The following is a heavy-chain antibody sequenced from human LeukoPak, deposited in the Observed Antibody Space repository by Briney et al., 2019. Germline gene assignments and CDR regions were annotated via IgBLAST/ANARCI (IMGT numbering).Heavy chain of an antibody. D-gene: IGHD2-2*01. CDR2: ISSSSSYI. V-gene: IGHV3-21*01. Sequence: GGSLRLSCAASGFTFSSYSMNWVRQAPGKGLEWVSSISSSSSYIYYADSVKGRFTISRDNAKNSLYLQMNSLRAEDTAVYYCATLVVPAATHYYYYYMDVWGKGTTVTVSS. CDR1: GFTFSSYS. J-gene: IGHJ6*03. CDR3: ATLVVPAATHYYYYYMDV.